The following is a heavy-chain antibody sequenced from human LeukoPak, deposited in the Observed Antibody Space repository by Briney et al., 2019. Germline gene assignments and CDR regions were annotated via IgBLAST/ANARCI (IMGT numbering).Heavy chain of an antibody. Sequence: ASVKVSCKASGYTFTGYYMHWVRQAPGQGLEWMGWINPNSGGTNYAQKFQGRVTMPRDTSISTAYMELSRLRSDDTAVYYCAREPLVDTAMVTPPFDYWGQGTLVTVSS. CDR3: AREPLVDTAMVTPPFDY. CDR1: GYTFTGYY. J-gene: IGHJ4*02. CDR2: INPNSGGT. D-gene: IGHD5-18*01. V-gene: IGHV1-2*02.